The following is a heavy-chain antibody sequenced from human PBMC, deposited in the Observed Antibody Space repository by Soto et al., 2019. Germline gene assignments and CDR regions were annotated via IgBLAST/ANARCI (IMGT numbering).Heavy chain of an antibody. CDR1: EFSLSTSGVG. V-gene: IGHV2-5*01. D-gene: IGHD5-12*01. CDR3: AHFNGYEEFEY. Sequence: GPTVGNPTQTLTLTCTFSEFSLSTSGVGVGWIRQPPGKALEWLAVIYWNDDKRYSPSLKSRLTITKGTSDNQVVLTMTNVDPVDTASYYCAHFNGYEEFEYWGQGTLVTVSS. J-gene: IGHJ4*02. CDR2: IYWNDDK.